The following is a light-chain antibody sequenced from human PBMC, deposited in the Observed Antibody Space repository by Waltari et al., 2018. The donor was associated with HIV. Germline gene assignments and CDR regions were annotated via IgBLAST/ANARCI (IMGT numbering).Light chain of an antibody. V-gene: IGLV1-44*01. CDR2: SNS. J-gene: IGLJ3*02. CDR1: SSNIGSNT. Sequence: QSVLTQPPSASGTPGQRVTISCSGSSSNIGSNTVNWYQQLPGTAPKLLIYSNSPRPSGVPDRFSGSKSGTSASLAIGGLQSEDEADYYCATWDDSLNGRVFGGGTKLTVL. CDR3: ATWDDSLNGRV.